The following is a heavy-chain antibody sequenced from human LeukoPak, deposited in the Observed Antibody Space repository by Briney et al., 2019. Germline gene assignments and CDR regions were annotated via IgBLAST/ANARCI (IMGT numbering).Heavy chain of an antibody. D-gene: IGHD4-17*01. J-gene: IGHJ6*03. Sequence: SQTLSLTCTVSGGSISSGGYYWSWIRQHPGKGLEWIGYISYSGTTHYNPSLKSRVIISIDTSKNQFSLKLSSVTAADTAVYYCALRPVGFYYMDVWGKGTTVTVSS. CDR1: GGSISSGGYY. V-gene: IGHV4-31*03. CDR2: ISYSGTT. CDR3: ALRPVGFYYMDV.